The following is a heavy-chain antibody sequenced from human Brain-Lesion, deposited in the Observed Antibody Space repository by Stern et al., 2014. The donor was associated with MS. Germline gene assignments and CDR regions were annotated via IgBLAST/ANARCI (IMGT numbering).Heavy chain of an antibody. Sequence: EVQLVESGAEVKKPGESLKISCKGSGYIFTNYWIGWGRQMPGKGLEWMGIIYPGDSDTRYSPSFQGRVTISADKSISTAYLQWNSLRASDTAIYYCARGNITLIREDYFNYWGQGTLVTVSS. CDR2: IYPGDSDT. D-gene: IGHD3-10*02. CDR1: GYIFTNYW. J-gene: IGHJ4*02. V-gene: IGHV5-51*01. CDR3: ARGNITLIREDYFNY.